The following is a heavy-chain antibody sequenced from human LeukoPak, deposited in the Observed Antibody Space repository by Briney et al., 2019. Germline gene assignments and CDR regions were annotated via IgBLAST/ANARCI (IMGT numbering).Heavy chain of an antibody. CDR3: ARGGWTPRDISSD. J-gene: IGHJ4*02. V-gene: IGHV3-21*01. CDR2: ISSSSSYI. D-gene: IGHD3-3*02. CDR1: GFTFSSYS. Sequence: PGGSLRLSCAASGFTFSSYSMNWVRQAPGKGLEWVSSISSSSSYIYYADSVRGRFTISRDNAKNSLYLQLNSLRAEDTAVYYCARGGWTPRDISSDWGQGTLVTVSS.